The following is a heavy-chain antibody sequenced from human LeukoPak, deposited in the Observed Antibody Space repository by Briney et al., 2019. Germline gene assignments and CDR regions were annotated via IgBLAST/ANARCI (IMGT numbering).Heavy chain of an antibody. CDR3: TRRVYYSDSSGWYFDY. V-gene: IGHV4-59*08. CDR1: VGSLNSYF. CDR2: IYHSRST. D-gene: IGHD3-22*01. Sequence: PSETLSLTRSVSVGSLNSYFWSWLRQSPGKGLEWIGHIYHSRSTNYNASLKSRVTISVDTSKNQDSLKLSSVTAADTAVYYCTRRVYYSDSSGWYFDYWGQGTLVTVSS. J-gene: IGHJ4*02.